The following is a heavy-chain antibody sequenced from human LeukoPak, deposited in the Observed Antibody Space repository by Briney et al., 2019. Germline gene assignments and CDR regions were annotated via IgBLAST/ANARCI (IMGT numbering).Heavy chain of an antibody. D-gene: IGHD6-13*01. Sequence: GGSLRLSCAASGFTFSSFVMHWVRQAPGKGLEWVAVISYDGSNKYYADSVKGRFTISRDNSKNTLYLQMNSLRAEDTAVYYCARDGVYSSSWYFDYWGQGTLVTVSS. CDR2: ISYDGSNK. V-gene: IGHV3-30*01. CDR1: GFTFSSFV. CDR3: ARDGVYSSSWYFDY. J-gene: IGHJ4*02.